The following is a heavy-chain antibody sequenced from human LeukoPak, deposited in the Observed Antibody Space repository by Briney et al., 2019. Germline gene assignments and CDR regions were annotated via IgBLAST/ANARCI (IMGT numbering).Heavy chain of an antibody. V-gene: IGHV3-53*04. J-gene: IGHJ4*02. D-gene: IGHD3-10*01. CDR3: VRDNYGSGTYHEY. CDR2: IYSGGST. Sequence: GGSLRLSCAASGFSVSSHHMSWVRQAPGKGLEWVSVIYSGGSTNYADSVKGRFTISRHTSENTLYFQMNSLRPEDTAVYFCVRDNYGSGTYHEYWGQGTLVTVSS. CDR1: GFSVSSHH.